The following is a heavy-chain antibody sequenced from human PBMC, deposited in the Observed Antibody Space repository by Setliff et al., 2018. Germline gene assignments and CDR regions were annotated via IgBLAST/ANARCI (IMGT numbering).Heavy chain of an antibody. CDR1: GYTFSDYY. CDR3: AREPYDYIWGSYRSPYFDH. D-gene: IGHD3-16*02. J-gene: IGHJ4*02. CDR2: INPLSGGT. Sequence: ASVKVSCKASGYTFSDYYIHWVRQAPGQGLEWMGWINPLSGGTNYAQKFQGRVTMTRDASINTAFMHLSSLKSDDMAVYYCAREPYDYIWGSYRSPYFDHWGQGALVTVSS. V-gene: IGHV1-2*02.